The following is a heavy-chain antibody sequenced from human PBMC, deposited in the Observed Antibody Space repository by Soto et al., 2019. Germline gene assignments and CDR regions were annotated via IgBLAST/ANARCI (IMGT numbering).Heavy chain of an antibody. V-gene: IGHV4-31*03. CDR2: IYYSGST. Sequence: ASETLSLTCTVSGDSISSGGYYWSWIRQQPGKGLEWIGYIYYSGSTYYNPSLKSRVTISVDTSKNQFSLKLSSVTAADTAVYYCARAGGSGSQAYNWFDPWGQGTLVTVSS. J-gene: IGHJ5*02. D-gene: IGHD3-10*01. CDR1: GDSISSGGYY. CDR3: ARAGGSGSQAYNWFDP.